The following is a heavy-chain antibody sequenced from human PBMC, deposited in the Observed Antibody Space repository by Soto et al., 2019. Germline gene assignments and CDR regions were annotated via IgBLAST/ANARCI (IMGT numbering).Heavy chain of an antibody. CDR2: IIPIFGTA. CDR1: GGTFSSYA. D-gene: IGHD2-2*01. CDR3: ARAYMPSGMIDY. J-gene: IGHJ4*02. V-gene: IGHV1-69*13. Sequence: ASVKVSCKASGGTFSSYAISWVRQAPGQGLEWMGGIIPIFGTANYAQKFQGRVTITADESTSTAYMELSSLRSEDTAVYYCARAYMPSGMIDYWGQGTLVTVSS.